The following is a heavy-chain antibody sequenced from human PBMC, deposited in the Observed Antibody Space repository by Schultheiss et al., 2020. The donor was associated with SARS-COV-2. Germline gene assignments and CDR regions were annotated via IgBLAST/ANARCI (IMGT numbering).Heavy chain of an antibody. J-gene: IGHJ2*01. CDR3: ARWSTVTTLLPFPDWYFDL. V-gene: IGHV4-59*01. CDR1: GGSISSYY. CDR2: IYYSGST. D-gene: IGHD4-17*01. Sequence: SQTLSLTCPVSGGSISSYYLSWIRQPPGKGLEWIGYIYYSGSTNYNPSLKSRVTISVDTSKNQFSLKLSSVTAADTAVYYCARWSTVTTLLPFPDWYFDLWGRGTLVTVSS.